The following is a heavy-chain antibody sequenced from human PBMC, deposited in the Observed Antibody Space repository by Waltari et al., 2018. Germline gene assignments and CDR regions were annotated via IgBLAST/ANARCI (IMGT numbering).Heavy chain of an antibody. J-gene: IGHJ5*02. CDR2: ISVSDGT. CDR1: GLTFTNYA. V-gene: IGHV3-23*01. D-gene: IGHD1-20*01. Sequence: EVQLLESGGDLVQPGGSLRLSCAASGLTFTNYAINWVRLAPGTGVVWVSAISVSDGTYYADSVKGRFTISRDTSKNTVYLQMNGLRAEDTAVYYCAKPFYNWDDPLVSWGQGTVVTVSS. CDR3: AKPFYNWDDPLVS.